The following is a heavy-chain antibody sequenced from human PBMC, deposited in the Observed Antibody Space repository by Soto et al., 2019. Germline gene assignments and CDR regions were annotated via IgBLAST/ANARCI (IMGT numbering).Heavy chain of an antibody. Sequence: GXSVKVSCNASGYPFSSYGIVWVRQAPGQGLEWMGWISAYNGNTNYAQKLQGRVTMTTDTSTSTAYMELRSLRSDDTAVYYCARDHNTYYGDYVRWFDPWGQGTLVTVSS. CDR3: ARDHNTYYGDYVRWFDP. D-gene: IGHD4-17*01. CDR2: ISAYNGNT. V-gene: IGHV1-18*04. J-gene: IGHJ5*02. CDR1: GYPFSSYG.